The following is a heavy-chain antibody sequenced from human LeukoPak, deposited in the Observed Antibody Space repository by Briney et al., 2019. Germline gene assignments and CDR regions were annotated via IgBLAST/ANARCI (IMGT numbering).Heavy chain of an antibody. Sequence: ASVKVSCKASGYTFTGYYMHWVRQAPGQGLEWMGWINPNSGGTNYAQKFQGRVTMTRDTSISTAYMELSRLRSDDTAVYYCARERYCSSTSCPYYYYYMDVWGKGTTVTVSS. CDR3: ARERYCSSTSCPYYYYYMDV. J-gene: IGHJ6*03. CDR1: GYTFTGYY. CDR2: INPNSGGT. V-gene: IGHV1-2*02. D-gene: IGHD2-2*01.